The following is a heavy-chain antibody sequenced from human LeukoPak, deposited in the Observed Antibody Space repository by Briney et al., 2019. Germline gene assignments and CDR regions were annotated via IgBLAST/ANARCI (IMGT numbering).Heavy chain of an antibody. CDR2: IYYGGSN. Sequence: SETLSLTCTVSSGSISSFYWRWIRQPQGKGREWIGYIYYGGSNNYNPSLKSRVTISVDTSKPQFSLTLSSVTAADTAVYYCAGASGEPDSSSWYANYFDYSGQGTPVSPSS. CDR1: SGSISSFY. J-gene: IGHJ4*02. CDR3: AGASGEPDSSSWYANYFDY. D-gene: IGHD6-13*01. V-gene: IGHV4-59*01.